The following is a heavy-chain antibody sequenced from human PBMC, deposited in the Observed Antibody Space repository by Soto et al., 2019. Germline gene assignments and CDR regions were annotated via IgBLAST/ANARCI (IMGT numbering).Heavy chain of an antibody. CDR1: GGTFSSYA. CDR2: IIPIFGTA. V-gene: IGHV1-69*13. J-gene: IGHJ4*02. CDR3: ARAPYYYDSSGYYSFDY. Sequence: GASVKVSFKASGGTFSSYAISWVRQAPGQGLEWMGGIIPIFGTANYAQKFQGRVTITADESTSTAYMELSSLRSEDTAVYYCARAPYYYDSSGYYSFDYWGQGTLVTVSS. D-gene: IGHD3-22*01.